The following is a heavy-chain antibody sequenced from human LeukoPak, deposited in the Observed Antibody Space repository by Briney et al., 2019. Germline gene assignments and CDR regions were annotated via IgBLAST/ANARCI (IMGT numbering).Heavy chain of an antibody. V-gene: IGHV4-39*01. D-gene: IGHD3-10*01. J-gene: IGHJ3*02. CDR3: ARRFAPSRNDAFDI. Sequence: SETLSLTCTVSGGTISSSSYYWGWIRQPPGKGLEWIGSIYYSGSTYYNPSLKSRVTISVDTSKNQFSLKLSSVTASDTAVYYCARRFAPSRNDAFDIWGQGTMVTVSS. CDR2: IYYSGST. CDR1: GGTISSSSYY.